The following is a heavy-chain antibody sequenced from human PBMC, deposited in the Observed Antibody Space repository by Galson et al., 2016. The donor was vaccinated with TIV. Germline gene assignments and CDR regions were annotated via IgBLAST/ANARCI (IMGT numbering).Heavy chain of an antibody. CDR2: ITPIFGTT. V-gene: IGHV1-69*13. J-gene: IGHJ6*02. CDR1: GGTFNMYV. D-gene: IGHD5-18*01. Sequence: SVKVSCKASGGTFNMYVINWVRQAPGQGLEWLGGITPIFGTTNYAQKFQGRVTITADESTSTAYMELSSLRSEDTAIYYCAKDRNTARDTYPYYYGMDVWGQGTTVTVSS. CDR3: AKDRNTARDTYPYYYGMDV.